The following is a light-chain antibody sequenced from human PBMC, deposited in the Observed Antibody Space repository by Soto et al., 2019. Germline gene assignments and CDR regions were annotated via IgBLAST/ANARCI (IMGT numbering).Light chain of an antibody. CDR1: PSVLNSSNNKNN. CDR3: HQYFGTPFT. V-gene: IGKV4-1*01. Sequence: DIVMTQSPDSLAVSLGERATINCKSSPSVLNSSNNKNNLAWYQHKPGQPPKLLIYWASTRQSGVPDRFSGSGSGTDFTLTISSLQADDVAGYYCHQYFGTPFTFGPGTKVDIK. CDR2: WAS. J-gene: IGKJ3*01.